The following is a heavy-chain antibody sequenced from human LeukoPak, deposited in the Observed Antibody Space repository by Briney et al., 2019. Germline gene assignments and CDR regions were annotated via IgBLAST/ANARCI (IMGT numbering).Heavy chain of an antibody. CDR1: GFTFSNYA. Sequence: GGSLRLSCAASGFTFSNYAVTWVRQGPGKGLEWVANIKQDGSEKYYVDSVKGRFTISRDNAENSLYLQMNSLRAEDTAVYYCARDDYYDSSGYYYSANPDYWGQGTLVTVSS. CDR3: ARDDYYDSSGYYYSANPDY. V-gene: IGHV3-7*01. J-gene: IGHJ4*02. D-gene: IGHD3-22*01. CDR2: IKQDGSEK.